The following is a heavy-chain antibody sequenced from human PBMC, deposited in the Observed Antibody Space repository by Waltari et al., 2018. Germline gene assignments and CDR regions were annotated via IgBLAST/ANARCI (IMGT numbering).Heavy chain of an antibody. V-gene: IGHV4-38-2*02. D-gene: IGHD3-10*01. Sequence: QVQLQESGPGLVKPSETLSLTCTVPGYSIGSGSYWGWIRQAPGKGLGWIGGFHHGGTTHHSSSLQSRVNISKDVSRNQYTLRLSSVTAADTAMYYCARLSYYGSGYYNDAFDIWGQGTMVTVSS. CDR3: ARLSYYGSGYYNDAFDI. CDR1: GYSIGSGSY. CDR2: FHHGGTT. J-gene: IGHJ3*02.